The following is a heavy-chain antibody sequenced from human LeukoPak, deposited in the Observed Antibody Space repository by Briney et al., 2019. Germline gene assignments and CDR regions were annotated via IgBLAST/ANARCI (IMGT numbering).Heavy chain of an antibody. CDR2: IKQDGSEK. CDR3: VRVGTVYYFDY. D-gene: IGHD3-10*01. V-gene: IGHV3-7*03. J-gene: IGHJ4*02. CDR1: GFTFSSYW. Sequence: GGSLRLSCAASGFTFSSYWMSWVRQAPGKGLEWVANIKQDGSEKNYVDSVKGRFTISRDNAKNSLYLQMNSLRAEDTAVYYSVRVGTVYYFDYWGQGTLVTVSS.